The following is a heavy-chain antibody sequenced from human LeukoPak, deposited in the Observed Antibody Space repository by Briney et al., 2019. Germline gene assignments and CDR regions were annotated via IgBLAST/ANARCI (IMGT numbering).Heavy chain of an antibody. V-gene: IGHV3-53*01. Sequence: ETLSLTCAVYGGSFSGYYWSWIRQPPGKGLEWLSAINSEGDTFYADSVRGRFTISRDDSQDTLSLQMNSLRVEDTAFYFRARDMDWSYDCWGQGTLVTVSS. CDR3: ARDMDWSYDC. J-gene: IGHJ4*02. CDR1: GGSFSGYY. CDR2: INSEGDT. D-gene: IGHD3/OR15-3a*01.